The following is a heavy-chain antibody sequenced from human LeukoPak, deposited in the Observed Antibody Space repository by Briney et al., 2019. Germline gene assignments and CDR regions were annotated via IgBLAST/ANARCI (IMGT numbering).Heavy chain of an antibody. V-gene: IGHV4-4*09. CDR3: ATLVSTRYYFDY. J-gene: IGHJ4*02. D-gene: IGHD5/OR15-5a*01. CDR2: IDSTGST. CDR1: GGTISGYY. Sequence: SETLSLTCTVSGGTISGYYWSWIRQPPGKGLEWIGYIDSTGSTNYNPSLKSRITLSVDTSKNQFSLRLNSVTAADTAVYFCATLVSTRYYFDYWGQGTLVTVSS.